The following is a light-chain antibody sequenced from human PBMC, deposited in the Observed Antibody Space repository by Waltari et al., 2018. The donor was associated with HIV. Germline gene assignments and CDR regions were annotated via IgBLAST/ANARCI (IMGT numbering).Light chain of an antibody. J-gene: IGKJ3*01. CDR2: GAS. CDR1: QSVSSN. V-gene: IGKV3-15*01. CDR3: QHYNNWLLT. Sequence: EIVMTQSPATLSVSPGERATLSCRASQSVSSNLAWYQQKPGQAPRLLIYGASTRATGIPARFSGSGSGTEFTLTISSLQSEDFAVYYCQHYNNWLLTFGPGTKVDIK.